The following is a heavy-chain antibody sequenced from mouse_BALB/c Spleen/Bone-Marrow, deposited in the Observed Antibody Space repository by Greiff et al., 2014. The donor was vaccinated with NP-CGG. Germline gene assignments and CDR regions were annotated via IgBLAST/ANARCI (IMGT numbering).Heavy chain of an antibody. Sequence: QVQLQQSGAELVRPGTSVKVSCKASGYAFTNYLIEWVKQRPGQGLEWIGMINPGSGGTNYNEKFKGKATLTADKSSSTAYMRLSSLTSDDSAVYFCARRDGSYFDYWGQGTTLTVSS. CDR1: GYAFTNYL. J-gene: IGHJ2*01. CDR2: INPGSGGT. D-gene: IGHD3-3*01. CDR3: ARRDGSYFDY. V-gene: IGHV1-54*01.